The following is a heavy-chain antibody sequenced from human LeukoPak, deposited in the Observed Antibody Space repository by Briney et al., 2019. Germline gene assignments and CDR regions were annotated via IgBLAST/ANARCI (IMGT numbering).Heavy chain of an antibody. CDR3: ITDPGDYENF. CDR2: IKSKSDGETR. CDR1: GFSFSNVW. Sequence: GGSLRLSCAASGFSFSNVWMSWVRQAPGKGLEWVGRIKSKSDGETRDYAAPVRGRFAISRDDSKNTLFLLMNSLKTDDTAVYFCITDPGDYENFWGQGTLVTVSS. D-gene: IGHD4-17*01. V-gene: IGHV3-15*01. J-gene: IGHJ4*02.